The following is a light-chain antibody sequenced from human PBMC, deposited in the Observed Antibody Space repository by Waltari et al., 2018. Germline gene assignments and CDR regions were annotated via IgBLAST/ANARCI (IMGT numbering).Light chain of an antibody. CDR1: HSLLHSNGNKY. V-gene: IGKV2-28*01. J-gene: IGKJ2*01. CDR2: LGS. Sequence: DMWMPQSPLSLPDTPGMRASIPSRPSHSLLHSNGNKYLDWYLQKPGQSPQLLIYLGSNRASGVPDRFSVSGSGTDFTLKISRVEAEDVGVYYCMQILQTPYTFGQGTKLEIK. CDR3: MQILQTPYT.